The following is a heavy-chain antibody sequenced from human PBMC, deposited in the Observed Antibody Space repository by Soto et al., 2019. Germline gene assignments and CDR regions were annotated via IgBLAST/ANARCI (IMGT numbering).Heavy chain of an antibody. V-gene: IGHV1-46*01. CDR3: VRPYSSGYYYSSLAFDI. CDR2: INPSGGST. J-gene: IGHJ3*02. D-gene: IGHD3-22*01. CDR1: GYTFTSYY. Sequence: WASVKVSCKASGYTFTSYYMHWVRQAPGQGLEWMGIINPSGGSTSYAQKFQGRVTMTRDTSTSTVYMELSSLRSEDTAVYYCVRPYSSGYYYSSLAFDIWGQGTMVTVSS.